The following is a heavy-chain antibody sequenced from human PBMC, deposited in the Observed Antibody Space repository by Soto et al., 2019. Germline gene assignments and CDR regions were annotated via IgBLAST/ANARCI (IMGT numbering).Heavy chain of an antibody. CDR1: GFTFSSYS. V-gene: IGHV3-21*01. J-gene: IGHJ5*02. Sequence: GGSLRLSCAASGFTFSSYSMNWVRQAPGKGLEWVSSISSSSSYIYYADSVKGRFTISRDNAKNSLYLQMNSLRAEDTAVYYCARAALYNWNDVSWFDPWGQGTLVTVSS. CDR3: ARAALYNWNDVSWFDP. CDR2: ISSSSSYI. D-gene: IGHD1-1*01.